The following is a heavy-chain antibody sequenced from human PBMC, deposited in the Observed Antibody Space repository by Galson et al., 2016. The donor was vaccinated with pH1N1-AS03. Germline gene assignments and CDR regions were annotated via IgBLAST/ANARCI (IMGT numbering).Heavy chain of an antibody. V-gene: IGHV4-39*01. CDR2: VYYSGRT. D-gene: IGHD5-24*01. J-gene: IGHJ5*02. Sequence: SETLSLTCSVSGDSMDSSSCHWGWIRQPPGKGLEWIGTVYYSGRTYYNPSLNRRVTISVDVSRRHFSLKLKSVSATDTGVYYCARQATPEGWLHYTWFDPWGQGTLVTVSS. CDR1: GDSMDSSSCH. CDR3: ARQATPEGWLHYTWFDP.